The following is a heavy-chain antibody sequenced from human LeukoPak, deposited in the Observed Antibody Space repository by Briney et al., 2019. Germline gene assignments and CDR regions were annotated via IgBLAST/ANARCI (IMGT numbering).Heavy chain of an antibody. V-gene: IGHV3-30*02. CDR1: GFIFGSYG. D-gene: IGHD4-17*01. Sequence: GGSLRLFCAASGFIFGSYGTHWVRQAPVKGLEWVAFTPYHGVSRYYTESVKGRFTISRDNSKSTLYLQMNSLRIEDTAVYYCAKDRHGDYTSDYWGQGTLVIVSS. J-gene: IGHJ4*02. CDR2: TPYHGVSR. CDR3: AKDRHGDYTSDY.